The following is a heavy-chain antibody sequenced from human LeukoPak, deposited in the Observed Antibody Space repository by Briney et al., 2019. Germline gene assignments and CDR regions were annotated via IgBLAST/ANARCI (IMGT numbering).Heavy chain of an antibody. CDR1: GFTFSSYG. D-gene: IGHD5-12*01. CDR3: ARVPTLSKGGYSGYDMYYFDY. Sequence: GGSLRLSCAASGFTFSSYGMHWVRQAPGKGLEWVAVIWYDGSNKYYADSVKGRFTISRDNSKNTLYLQMNSLRAEDTAVYYCARVPTLSKGGYSGYDMYYFDYWGQGTLVTVSS. V-gene: IGHV3-33*01. CDR2: IWYDGSNK. J-gene: IGHJ4*02.